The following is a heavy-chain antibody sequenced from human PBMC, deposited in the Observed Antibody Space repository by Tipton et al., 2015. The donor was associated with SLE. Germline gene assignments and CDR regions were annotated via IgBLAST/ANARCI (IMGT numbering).Heavy chain of an antibody. CDR2: IYYSGRT. CDR3: ARFPTYHFDL. J-gene: IGHJ4*02. CDR1: GGSISSSSYY. V-gene: IGHV4-31*03. Sequence: TLSLTCTVSGGSISSSSYYWGWIRQHPGKGLEWIGYIYYSGRTYYNPSLKSRISISVDTSKNQFSLNLSSVTAADTAVYYCARFPTYHFDLWGQGTLVTVSS. D-gene: IGHD2-2*01.